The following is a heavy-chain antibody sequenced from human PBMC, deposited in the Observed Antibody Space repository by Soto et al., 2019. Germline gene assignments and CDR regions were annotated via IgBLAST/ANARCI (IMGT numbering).Heavy chain of an antibody. V-gene: IGHV3-30*03. D-gene: IGHD2-15*01. J-gene: IGHJ6*02. CDR2: ISYDGSNK. CDR1: GFTFSSYG. Sequence: PGGSLRLSCAASGFTFSSYGMHWVRQAPGKGLEWVAVISYDGSNKYYADSVKGRFTISRDNSKNTLYLQMNSLRAEDTAVYYCARVGCSGGSCYPYYYYYGMDVWGQGTTVTVSS. CDR3: ARVGCSGGSCYPYYYYYGMDV.